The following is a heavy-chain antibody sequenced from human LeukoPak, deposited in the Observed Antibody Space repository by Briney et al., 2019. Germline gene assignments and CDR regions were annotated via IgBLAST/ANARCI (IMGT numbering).Heavy chain of an antibody. CDR3: ARETAVTTAIHLNHFDL. Sequence: ASVKVSCKASGYTFTFHYLHWVRQAPGQGLEWMGWINPDSGDTHYAQRFQGRVSVTRDTSITTASMDLSTLRSDDTAMYYCARETAVTTAIHLNHFDLWGQGTLITVSS. CDR2: INPDSGDT. CDR1: GYTFTFHY. J-gene: IGHJ4*02. D-gene: IGHD4-17*01. V-gene: IGHV1-2*02.